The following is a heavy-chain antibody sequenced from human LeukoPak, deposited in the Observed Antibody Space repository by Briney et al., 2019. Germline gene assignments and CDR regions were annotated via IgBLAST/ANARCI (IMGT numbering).Heavy chain of an antibody. CDR2: ISSSGGST. V-gene: IGHV3-23*01. Sequence: PGGSLRLSCAASGFTFSSYAMSWVRQAPGKGLEWVSSISSSGGSTFYADSVKGRFTISRDNSRDTLFLQMNSLRAEDTALYYCAKAQRGLNWNGRNDYWGQGTLVTVSS. CDR3: AKAQRGLNWNGRNDY. J-gene: IGHJ4*02. CDR1: GFTFSSYA. D-gene: IGHD1-20*01.